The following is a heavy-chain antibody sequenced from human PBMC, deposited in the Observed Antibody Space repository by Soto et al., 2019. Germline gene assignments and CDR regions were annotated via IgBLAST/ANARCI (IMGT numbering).Heavy chain of an antibody. J-gene: IGHJ3*01. D-gene: IGHD3-3*01. CDR2: IKSKTDGGTT. V-gene: IGHV3-15*07. CDR1: GFTFSNAW. CDR3: THLYHPNDFWSGYLRRSL. Sequence: PGGSLRLSCAASGFTFSNAWMNWVRQAPGKGLEWVGRIKSKTDGGTTDYAAPVKGRFTISRDDSKNTLYLQMNSLKTEDTAVYYCTHLYHPNDFWSGYLRRSLWGQGTMVTVSS.